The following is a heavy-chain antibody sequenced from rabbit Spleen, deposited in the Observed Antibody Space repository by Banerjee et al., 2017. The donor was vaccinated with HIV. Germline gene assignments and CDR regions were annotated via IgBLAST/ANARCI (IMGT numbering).Heavy chain of an antibody. J-gene: IGHJ6*01. CDR1: GFSLSNYD. V-gene: IGHV1S69*01. CDR3: ARDTGSSFSSYGMDL. CDR2: MGTNGAT. D-gene: IGHD8-1*01. Sequence: QSVEESGGRLVTPGTPLTLTCTASGFSLSNYDMSWVRQAPGKGLEWIGVMGTNGATYYANWAKSRFTISKTSTTVDLKITSPTTEDTATYFCARDTGSSFSSYGMDLWGPGTLVTVS.